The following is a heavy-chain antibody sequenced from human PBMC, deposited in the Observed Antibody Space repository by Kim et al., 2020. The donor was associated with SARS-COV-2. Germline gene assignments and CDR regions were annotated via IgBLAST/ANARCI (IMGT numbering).Heavy chain of an antibody. CDR2: ISSSSSYI. Sequence: GGSLRLSCAASGFTFSSYSMNWVRQAPGKGLEWVSSISSSSSYIYYADSVKGRFTISRDNAKNSLYLQMNSLRAEDTAVYYCARDGGTYYYGSGSYYYYYGMDVWGQGTTVTVSS. V-gene: IGHV3-21*01. CDR3: ARDGGTYYYGSGSYYYYYGMDV. D-gene: IGHD3-10*01. CDR1: GFTFSSYS. J-gene: IGHJ6*02.